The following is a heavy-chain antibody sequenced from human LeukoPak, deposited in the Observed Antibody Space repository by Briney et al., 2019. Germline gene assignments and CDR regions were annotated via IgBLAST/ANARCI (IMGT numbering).Heavy chain of an antibody. V-gene: IGHV4-39*07. CDR2: VYYSGST. D-gene: IGHD1-26*01. CDR3: ARGPNIVGATKDDY. CDR1: GGSISSSSYY. J-gene: IGHJ4*02. Sequence: PSETLSLTCTVSGGSISSSSYYWGWIRQPPGKGLEWIGNVYYSGSTNYNPSLKSRVTISVDTPKNQFSLKLSSVTAADTAVYYCARGPNIVGATKDDYWGQGTLVTVSS.